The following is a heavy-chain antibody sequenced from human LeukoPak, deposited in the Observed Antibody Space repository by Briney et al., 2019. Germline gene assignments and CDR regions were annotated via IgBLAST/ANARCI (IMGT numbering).Heavy chain of an antibody. CDR2: ISASSNSI. V-gene: IGHV3-48*03. Sequence: GGSLRLSCAASGFTFSSYEMNWVRQAPGKGLEWISSISASSNSIEYADSVEGRFSISRDKAKNSLDLQMNSLRVDDTAIYYCARDLGLRRNGYNPLDYWGQGILVTVSS. D-gene: IGHD5-24*01. CDR3: ARDLGLRRNGYNPLDY. CDR1: GFTFSSYE. J-gene: IGHJ4*02.